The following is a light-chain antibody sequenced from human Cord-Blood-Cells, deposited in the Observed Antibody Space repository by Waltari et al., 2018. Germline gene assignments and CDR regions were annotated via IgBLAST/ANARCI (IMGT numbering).Light chain of an antibody. CDR3: SSYAGSNKIVV. J-gene: IGLJ2*01. CDR1: SSAVGGYNY. CDR2: EVS. V-gene: IGLV2-8*01. Sequence: QSALTQPPSASGSPGQSVTIPCTGTSSAVGGYNYVSWYQQHPGKAPKPMIYEVSKRPAGVPDRFSGSKSGNTASLTVSGLQAEDEADYYCSSYAGSNKIVVFGGGTKLTVL.